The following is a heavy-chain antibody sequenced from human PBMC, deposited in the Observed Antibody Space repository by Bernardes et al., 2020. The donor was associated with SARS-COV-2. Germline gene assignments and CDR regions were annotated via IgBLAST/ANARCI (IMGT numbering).Heavy chain of an antibody. CDR2: ILYTGST. CDR3: ARTGTSSNSWRSNYYFDY. CDR1: GVSISSTFYY. J-gene: IGHJ4*02. V-gene: IGHV4-39*01. Sequence: SETLSLTCSVSGVSISSTFYYWGWIRQAPGKGLEWIGSILYTGSTDYNPSLKSRVTMSVDTSMNQFSLQVTSVTAADTAVYYCARTGTSSNSWRSNYYFDYWGQGTLVTVSS. D-gene: IGHD6-13*01.